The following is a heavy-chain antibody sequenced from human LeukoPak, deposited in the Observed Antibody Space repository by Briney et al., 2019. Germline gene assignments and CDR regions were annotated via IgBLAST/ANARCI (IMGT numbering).Heavy chain of an antibody. CDR1: GFTFSSYS. J-gene: IGHJ5*02. CDR3: ARDLEDGSGRTNWFDP. D-gene: IGHD3-10*01. Sequence: AGGSLRLSCAASGFTFSSYSMNWVRQAPGKGLEWVSSISSSSSYIYYADAVKGRFTISRDNAKHSLYLQMNSLRAEDTAVYYCARDLEDGSGRTNWFDPWGQGTLVTVSS. CDR2: ISSSSSYI. V-gene: IGHV3-21*01.